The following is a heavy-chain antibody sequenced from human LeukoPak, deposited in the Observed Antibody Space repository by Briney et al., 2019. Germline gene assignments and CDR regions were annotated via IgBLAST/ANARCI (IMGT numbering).Heavy chain of an antibody. Sequence: GGSLRLSCAASGFTFSSYAMSWVRQAPGKGLEWVSAISGSGGSAYYADSVKGRFTISRDNSKNTLYLQMNSLRAEDTAVYYCAKDRGVVVVVAATHYWGQGTLVTVSS. CDR3: AKDRGVVVVVAATHY. CDR1: GFTFSSYA. D-gene: IGHD2-15*01. J-gene: IGHJ4*02. V-gene: IGHV3-23*01. CDR2: ISGSGGSA.